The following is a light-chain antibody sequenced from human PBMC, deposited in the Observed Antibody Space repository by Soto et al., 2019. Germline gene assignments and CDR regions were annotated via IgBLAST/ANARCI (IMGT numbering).Light chain of an antibody. CDR3: QQYDNRPFT. V-gene: IGKV1-33*01. J-gene: IGKJ3*01. CDR2: DVS. Sequence: DIQMTQSPSSLSASVGDRVSFTCQASQDISKFLNWYQHKPGQAPSLLIYDVSKSQFGVPSRFSGSGSGTDFTFTISSLQPEDNATYYCQQYDNRPFTFGPGTKVDIK. CDR1: QDISKF.